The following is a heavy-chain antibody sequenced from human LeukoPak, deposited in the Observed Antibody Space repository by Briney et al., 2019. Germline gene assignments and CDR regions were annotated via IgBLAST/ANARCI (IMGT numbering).Heavy chain of an antibody. Sequence: ASVKVSCKASGYILTNYGISWVRQAPGQGLEWVGWISSHNDNAHYAQKFQGRVTMTTDTSTSTVYMELRSLRSDDTAMYYCARDGNDVMDCWGQGTLVTVSS. CDR1: GYILTNYG. J-gene: IGHJ4*02. D-gene: IGHD1-1*01. V-gene: IGHV1-18*01. CDR3: ARDGNDVMDC. CDR2: ISSHNDNA.